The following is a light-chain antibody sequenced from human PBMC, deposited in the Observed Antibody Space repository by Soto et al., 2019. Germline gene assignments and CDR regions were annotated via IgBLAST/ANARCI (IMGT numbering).Light chain of an antibody. CDR2: DAS. CDR3: QHSHNFPFT. J-gene: IGKJ3*01. CDR1: QDISKS. V-gene: IGKV1-33*01. Sequence: DIQMTQSPSSLSASVGDRVTITCQASQDISKSLNWYQQKSGKAPDLLIYDASNLETGVPSNFSVSGSGTEFTFTISSLQSEDIVTYYCQHSHNFPFTFGPGTKVEIK.